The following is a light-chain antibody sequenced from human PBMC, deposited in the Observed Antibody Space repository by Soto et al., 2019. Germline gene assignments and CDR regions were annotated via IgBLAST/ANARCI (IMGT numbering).Light chain of an antibody. CDR2: GAF. V-gene: IGKV3-15*01. CDR1: QSVSSN. CDR3: QQSNHWPPLT. Sequence: EIVMTQSPDTLSVSPGGRATLSCRASQSVSSNLAWYQQRPGQAPRLLIYGAFTRATGVPARFSGSGSGTDFTLTINSLLSADSAVYYCQQSNHWPPLTFGGGTKVEIK. J-gene: IGKJ4*01.